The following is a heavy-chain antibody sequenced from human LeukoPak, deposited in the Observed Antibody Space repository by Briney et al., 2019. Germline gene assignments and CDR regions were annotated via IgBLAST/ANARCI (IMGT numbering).Heavy chain of an antibody. CDR3: VREGLFSLDY. CDR1: GFTFSNFW. D-gene: IGHD3-3*01. J-gene: IGHJ4*02. CDR2: IKQDGSKE. V-gene: IGHV3-7*01. Sequence: GGSLRLSCAASGFTFSNFWMGWVRQAPGKGLEWVANIKQDGSKENFVDSVKGRFTVSRDNAKSSLYLLMNNLRVEDTAVYYCVREGLFSLDYWGQGTPVTVSS.